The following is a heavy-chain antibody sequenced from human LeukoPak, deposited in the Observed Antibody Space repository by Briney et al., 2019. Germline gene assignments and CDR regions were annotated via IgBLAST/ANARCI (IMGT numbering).Heavy chain of an antibody. V-gene: IGHV3-33*08. CDR2: IWYDGSNK. Sequence: PGGSLRLSCSASGFIFTSYPMHWVRQAPGKGLEWVAVIWYDGSNKYYADSVKGRLTISRDNSKNTLYLQMNSLRAEDTAVYYCAREDNIVVVPAAPYYYGMDVWGQGTTVTVSS. CDR1: GFIFTSYP. CDR3: AREDNIVVVPAAPYYYGMDV. J-gene: IGHJ6*02. D-gene: IGHD2-2*01.